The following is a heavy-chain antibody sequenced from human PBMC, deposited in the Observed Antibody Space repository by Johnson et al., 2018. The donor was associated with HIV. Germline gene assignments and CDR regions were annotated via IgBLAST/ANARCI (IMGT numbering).Heavy chain of an antibody. D-gene: IGHD5-18*01. V-gene: IGHV3-20*04. CDR2: INWNGGST. CDR1: GFTFDDYG. J-gene: IGHJ3*02. Sequence: VQLVESGGGVVLPGGSLRLSCAASGFTFDDYGMTWVRQGPGKGLEWASGINWNGGSTGYADSVRGRFTISRDNAKNSLYLKMNSLRAEDPAVYYCARDPAHSLQLWPQDAFDIWGQGTMVTVSS. CDR3: ARDPAHSLQLWPQDAFDI.